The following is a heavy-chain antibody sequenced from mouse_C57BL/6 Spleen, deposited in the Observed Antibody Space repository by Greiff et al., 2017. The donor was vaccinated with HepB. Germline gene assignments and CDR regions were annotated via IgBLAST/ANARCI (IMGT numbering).Heavy chain of an antibody. J-gene: IGHJ3*01. Sequence: VQLQQSGPELVKPGASVKISCKASGYTFTDYYMNWVKQSHGKSLEWIGDINPNNGGTSYNQKFKGKATLTVDKSSSTAYMELRSLTSADSAVYYCSARSPYRPEFAYWGQGTLVTVSA. CDR1: GYTFTDYY. V-gene: IGHV1-26*01. CDR3: SARSPYRPEFAY. CDR2: INPNNGGT. D-gene: IGHD2-14*01.